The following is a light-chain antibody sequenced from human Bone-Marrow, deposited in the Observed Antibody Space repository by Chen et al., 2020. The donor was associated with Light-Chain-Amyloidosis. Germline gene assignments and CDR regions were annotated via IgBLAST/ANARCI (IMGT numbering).Light chain of an antibody. Sequence: YELTQPPSVRVAPGQMARLTCTGDDLPTKYAYWYQQKPGQAPVLVIHRETERPSGISEQFSGSSSGTTATLTSSGVQAEDEADYHCQSADSSGTYEVIFGGGTKLTVL. J-gene: IGLJ2*01. CDR3: QSADSSGTYEVI. CDR1: DLPTKY. V-gene: IGLV3-25*03. CDR2: RET.